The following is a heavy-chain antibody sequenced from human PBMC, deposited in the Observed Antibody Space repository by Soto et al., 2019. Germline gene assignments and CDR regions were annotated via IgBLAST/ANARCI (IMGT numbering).Heavy chain of an antibody. CDR3: ARGIVVVVAAAPGARYSYGMDV. Sequence: GGSLRLSCAASGFTVSSNYMSWVRQAPGKGLEWVSVIYSGGSTYYADSVKGRFTISRDNSKNTLYLQVNSLRAEDTAVYYCARGIVVVVAAAPGARYSYGMDVWGQGTTVTVSS. CDR1: GFTVSSNY. J-gene: IGHJ6*02. CDR2: IYSGGST. D-gene: IGHD2-15*01. V-gene: IGHV3-53*01.